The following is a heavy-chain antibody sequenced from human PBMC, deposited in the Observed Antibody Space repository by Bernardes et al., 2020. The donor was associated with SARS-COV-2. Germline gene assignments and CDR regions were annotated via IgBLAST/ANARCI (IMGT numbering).Heavy chain of an antibody. D-gene: IGHD6-6*01. CDR2: IYTSGRT. J-gene: IGHJ4*02. V-gene: IGHV4-4*07. CDR3: ARVVPYTTSSYYFDY. CDR1: GGSINSYY. Sequence: SETLSLTCTVSGGSINSYYWSWVRQPAGKGLEWIGRIYTSGRTNYNPSLKSRVTMSVDTSKNQFSLRLSSVTAADTAVYYCARVVPYTTSSYYFDYWGQGTLVTVSS.